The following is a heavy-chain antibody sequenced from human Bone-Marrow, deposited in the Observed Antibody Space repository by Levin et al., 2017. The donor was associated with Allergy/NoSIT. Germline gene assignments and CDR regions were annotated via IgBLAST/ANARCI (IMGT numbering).Heavy chain of an antibody. CDR2: ISAYNGQT. CDR1: GYSFTSYG. Sequence: ASVKVSCTTSGYSFTSYGYNWVRQAPGQGPEWMGYISAYNGQTDYGQTFQDRVTMTTDTSTKTAYMELRSLRSDDTAIYYCARDPHGDDAFDIWGKGTMVTVSS. CDR3: ARDPHGDDAFDI. V-gene: IGHV1-18*01. J-gene: IGHJ3*02.